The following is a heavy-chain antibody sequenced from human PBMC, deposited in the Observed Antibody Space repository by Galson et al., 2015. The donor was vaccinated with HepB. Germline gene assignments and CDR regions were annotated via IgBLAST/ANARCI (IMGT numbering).Heavy chain of an antibody. V-gene: IGHV1-69*02. Sequence: SVKVSCKASGGTFSSYTISWVRQAPGQGLEWMGRIIPILGIANYAQKFQGRVTITADKSTSTAYMELSSLRSEDTAVYYCARGTARRWLRDWSDPWGQGTLVTVSS. D-gene: IGHD5-24*01. CDR1: GGTFSSYT. CDR2: IIPILGIA. J-gene: IGHJ5*02. CDR3: ARGTARRWLRDWSDP.